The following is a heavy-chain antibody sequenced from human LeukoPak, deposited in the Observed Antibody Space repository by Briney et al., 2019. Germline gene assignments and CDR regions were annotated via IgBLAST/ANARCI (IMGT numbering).Heavy chain of an antibody. Sequence: ASVKVSCKPFGYPFTGYYMNWVRQAPGQGLEWMGWINPISGGTNYAQRFKGRVTMTRAPSITTATMESSSWRSKDTAVNNRATGLTYRLVAFDIWGQGTMVTVSS. V-gene: IGHV1-2*02. CDR3: ATGLTYRLVAFDI. J-gene: IGHJ3*02. CDR2: INPISGGT. D-gene: IGHD1-14*01. CDR1: GYPFTGYY.